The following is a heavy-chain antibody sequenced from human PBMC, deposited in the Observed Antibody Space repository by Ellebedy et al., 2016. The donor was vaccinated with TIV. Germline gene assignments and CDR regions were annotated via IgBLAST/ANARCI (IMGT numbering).Heavy chain of an antibody. V-gene: IGHV3-23*01. CDR1: GFTFSSYA. CDR3: ASPGEGSFQLAQYFQD. Sequence: GESLKISCAASGFTFSSYAMSWVRQAPGKRLEWVALIRSSAVNIHYADSVKGRFVISRDNSENTLYLQMNSLRAEDTAVYYCASPGEGSFQLAQYFQDWGQGTLVTVSS. D-gene: IGHD1-26*01. J-gene: IGHJ1*01. CDR2: IRSSAVNI.